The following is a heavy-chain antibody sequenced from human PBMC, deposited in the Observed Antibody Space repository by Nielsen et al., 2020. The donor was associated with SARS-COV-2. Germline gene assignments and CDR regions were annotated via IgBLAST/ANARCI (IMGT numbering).Heavy chain of an antibody. J-gene: IGHJ4*02. CDR2: INPNSGGT. CDR3: ARDFELLWFGELSYGHYFDY. V-gene: IGHV1-2*04. Sequence: ASVKVSCKASGYTFTGYYMHWVRQAPGQGLEWMGWINPNSGGTNYAQKFQGWVTMTRDTSISTAYMELSRLRSDDTAVYYCARDFELLWFGELSYGHYFDYWGQGTLVTVSS. D-gene: IGHD3-10*01. CDR1: GYTFTGYY.